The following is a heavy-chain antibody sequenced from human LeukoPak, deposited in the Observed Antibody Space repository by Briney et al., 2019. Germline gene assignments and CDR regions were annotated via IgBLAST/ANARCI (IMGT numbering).Heavy chain of an antibody. V-gene: IGHV4-59*01. D-gene: IGHD3-9*01. CDR3: ARGYFDWLPDY. CDR2: IYYSGST. J-gene: IGHJ4*02. Sequence: PSETLSLTCTVSGGSISSYYWSWIRQPPGKGLEWIGYIYYSGSTNYNPSLKSRVTISVDTSKNQLSLKLSSVTAADTAVYYCARGYFDWLPDYWGQGTLVTVSS. CDR1: GGSISSYY.